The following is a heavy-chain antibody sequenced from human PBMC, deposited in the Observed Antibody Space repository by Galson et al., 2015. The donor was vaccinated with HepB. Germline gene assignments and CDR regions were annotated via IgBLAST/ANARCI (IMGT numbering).Heavy chain of an antibody. D-gene: IGHD1-1*01. V-gene: IGHV1-69*13. CDR1: GGTFSSYA. CDR3: ARDIFVGTTGTRGVYAFDI. Sequence: SVKVSCKASGGTFSSYAISWVRQAPGQGLEWMGGIIPIFGTANYAQKFQGRVTITADESTSTVYMELSSLRSEDTAVYYCARDIFVGTTGTRGVYAFDIWGQGTMVTVSS. J-gene: IGHJ3*02. CDR2: IIPIFGTA.